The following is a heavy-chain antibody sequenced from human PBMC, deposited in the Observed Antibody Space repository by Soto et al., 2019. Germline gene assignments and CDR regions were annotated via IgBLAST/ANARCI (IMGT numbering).Heavy chain of an antibody. D-gene: IGHD3-22*01. CDR1: GYTFTSYG. Sequence: ASVKVSCKASGYTFTSYGISWVRQAPGQGLGWMGWISAYNGNTNYAQKLQGRVTMTTDTSTSTAYMELRSLRSDDTAVYYCARGYYDSSGYPSSDYWGQGTLVNVSS. CDR2: ISAYNGNT. CDR3: ARGYYDSSGYPSSDY. V-gene: IGHV1-18*01. J-gene: IGHJ4*02.